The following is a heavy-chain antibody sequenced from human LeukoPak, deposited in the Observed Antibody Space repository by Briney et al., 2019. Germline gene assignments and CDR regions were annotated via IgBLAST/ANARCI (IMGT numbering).Heavy chain of an antibody. Sequence: SETLSLTCAVYGGSFSGYYWSWIRQPLGKGLEWIGEINHSGSTNYNPSLKSRVTISVDTSKNQFSLKLSSVTAADTAVYYCARGLYSGYDAIRREDYYYYYMDVWGKGTTVTVSS. D-gene: IGHD5-12*01. CDR2: INHSGST. CDR1: GGSFSGYY. V-gene: IGHV4-34*01. CDR3: ARGLYSGYDAIRREDYYYYYMDV. J-gene: IGHJ6*03.